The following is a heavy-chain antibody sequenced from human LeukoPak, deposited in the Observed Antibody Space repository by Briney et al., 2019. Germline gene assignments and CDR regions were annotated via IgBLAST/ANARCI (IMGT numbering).Heavy chain of an antibody. CDR1: GFTFSSYA. J-gene: IGHJ4*02. V-gene: IGHV3-23*01. Sequence: PGGSLRLSCAASGFTFSSYAMSWVRQAPGKGLEWVSAISGSGGSTYYADSVKGRFTISRDNSKNTLYLQMNSLRAEDTAVYYCAKAESYYDSSGYYSFDYWGQGTLVTVSS. CDR3: AKAESYYDSSGYYSFDY. CDR2: ISGSGGST. D-gene: IGHD3-22*01.